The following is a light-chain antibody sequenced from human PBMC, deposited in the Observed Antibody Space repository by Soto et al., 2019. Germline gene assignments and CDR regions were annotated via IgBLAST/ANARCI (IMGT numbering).Light chain of an antibody. CDR2: RNN. V-gene: IGLV1-47*01. CDR1: SSNIGSNY. Sequence: QSALTQPPSASGTPRQRVTISCSGSSSNIGSNYVYWYQQLPGTAPKLLIYRNNQRPSGLPDRFSGSKSGTSASLAISGLRSEDEADYYCAAWDDILSGPVEFGGGTKLTVL. CDR3: AAWDDILSGPVE. J-gene: IGLJ2*01.